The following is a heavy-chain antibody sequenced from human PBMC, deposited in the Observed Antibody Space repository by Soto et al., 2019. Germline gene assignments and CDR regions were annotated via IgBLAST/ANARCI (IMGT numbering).Heavy chain of an antibody. D-gene: IGHD1-26*01. Sequence: GGSLRLSCAASGFTFSNAWMSWVRQAPGKGLEWVGRIKSKTDGGTTDYAAPVKGRFTISRDDSKNTLYLQMNSLKTEDTAVYYCTTAVGYYYYYYMDVGGKGTTVTVSS. J-gene: IGHJ6*03. CDR3: TTAVGYYYYYYMDV. V-gene: IGHV3-15*01. CDR2: IKSKTDGGTT. CDR1: GFTFSNAW.